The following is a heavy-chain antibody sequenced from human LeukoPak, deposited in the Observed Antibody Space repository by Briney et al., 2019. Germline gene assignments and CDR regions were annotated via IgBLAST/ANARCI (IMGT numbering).Heavy chain of an antibody. CDR2: INHSGST. J-gene: IGHJ4*02. V-gene: IGHV4-34*01. Sequence: SETLXXTCAVYGGSFSGYYWSWVRQPPGKGLEWVGEINHSGSTNYNPSLKRRVTISVDTCKNQFSRKLSYVTGADPAVYYCXXXAXXAAAGPLIYFDYWGQGTLVTVSS. CDR1: GGSFSGYY. D-gene: IGHD6-13*01. CDR3: XXXAXXAAAGPLIYFDY.